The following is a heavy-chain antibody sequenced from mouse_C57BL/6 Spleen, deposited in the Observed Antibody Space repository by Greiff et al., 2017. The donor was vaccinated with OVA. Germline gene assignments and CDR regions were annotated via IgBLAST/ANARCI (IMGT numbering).Heavy chain of an antibody. Sequence: QVQLQQSGAELVRPGASVTLSCKASGYTFTDYEMHWVKQTPVHGLEWIGAIDPETGGTAYNQKFKGKAILTADKSSSTAYMELRSLTSEDSAVYYCTRHYYAQRYYDAMDYWGQGTSVTVSS. CDR2: IDPETGGT. J-gene: IGHJ4*01. CDR3: TRHYYAQRYYDAMDY. CDR1: GYTFTDYE. V-gene: IGHV1-15*01. D-gene: IGHD1-2*01.